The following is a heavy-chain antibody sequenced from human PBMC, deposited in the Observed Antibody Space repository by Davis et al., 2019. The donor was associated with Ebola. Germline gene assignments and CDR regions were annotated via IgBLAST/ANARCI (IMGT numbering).Heavy chain of an antibody. D-gene: IGHD5-18*01. CDR2: IYYSGST. J-gene: IGHJ4*02. V-gene: IGHV4-39*01. CDR1: GGSISSSSYY. Sequence: PSETLSLTCTVSGGSISSSSYYWGWIRQPPGKGLEWIGSIYYSGSTYYNPSLKSRVTISVDTSKNQFSLKLSSVTAADTAVYYCARRRRGYSSETFDYWGQGTLVTVSS. CDR3: ARRRRGYSSETFDY.